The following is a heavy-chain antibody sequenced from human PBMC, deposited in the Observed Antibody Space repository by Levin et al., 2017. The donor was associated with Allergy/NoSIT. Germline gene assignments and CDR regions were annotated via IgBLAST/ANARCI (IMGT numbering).Heavy chain of an antibody. Sequence: SETLSLTCTVSNGSISSGDYYWSWIRQPPGKGLEWIGHIYYSGSTYYSPSLKSRVTISIDTSKNQFSLKLSSVTAADTAVYYCARALTFSSRWDGDNWFDPWGQGTLVTVSS. V-gene: IGHV4-30-4*01. J-gene: IGHJ5*02. CDR2: IYYSGST. CDR1: NGSISSGDYY. D-gene: IGHD6-13*01. CDR3: ARALTFSSRWDGDNWFDP.